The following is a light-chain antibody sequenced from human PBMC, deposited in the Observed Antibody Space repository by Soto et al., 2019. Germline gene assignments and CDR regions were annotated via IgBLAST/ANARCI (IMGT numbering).Light chain of an antibody. CDR1: QTVNTN. CDR2: GAS. V-gene: IGKV3-15*01. Sequence: EIMMTQSPATLSVSPGERATLSCRASQTVNTNLAWYQQKPGQAPSLLIFGASSRATGVPARFSGSGSGTEFTLTISSLQSEDFAVYYCQQYNNWPMYTFGQGTKLEIK. J-gene: IGKJ2*01. CDR3: QQYNNWPMYT.